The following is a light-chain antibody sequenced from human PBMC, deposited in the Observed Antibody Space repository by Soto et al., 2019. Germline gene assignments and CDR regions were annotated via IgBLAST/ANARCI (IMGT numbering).Light chain of an antibody. CDR2: GAS. J-gene: IGKJ1*01. CDR3: QLYGSSPTWA. Sequence: EVVLTQSPGTLSLSPGEGATLSCKATQRVGSSYLAWYQQKPGQAPRLLIYGASNRATGIPHRFSGSGSGTDFSLNISRLEPEDSAMYYCQLYGSSPTWAFGQGTKVEIK. V-gene: IGKV3-20*01. CDR1: QRVGSSY.